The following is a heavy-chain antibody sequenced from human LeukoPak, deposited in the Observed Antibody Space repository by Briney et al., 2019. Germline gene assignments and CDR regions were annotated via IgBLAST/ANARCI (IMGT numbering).Heavy chain of an antibody. CDR1: GFTVSSNS. J-gene: IGHJ4*02. D-gene: IGHD5-18*01. CDR3: ARGKIPGDSYGIIDY. Sequence: SGGSLRLSCAASGFTVSSNSMSWVRQAPGKGLEWVSVIYSGGSTYYAYSVESRFTISRDNSTNTLYLQMNSLRAEDTAVYYCARGKIPGDSYGIIDYWGQGNLVTVSS. V-gene: IGHV3-53*01. CDR2: IYSGGST.